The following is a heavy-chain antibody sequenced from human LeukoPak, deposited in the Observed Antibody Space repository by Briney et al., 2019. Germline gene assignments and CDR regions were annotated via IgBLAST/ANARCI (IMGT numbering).Heavy chain of an antibody. J-gene: IGHJ4*02. D-gene: IGHD3-3*01. Sequence: GSSVKVSCKASGGTFSSYAISWVRQAPGLGRDWMGGIIPIFGTANYAQKFQGRVTITADESTSTAYMELSSLRSEDTAVYYCARRTIFGVETLLDYWGQGTLVTVSS. CDR2: IIPIFGTA. V-gene: IGHV1-69*01. CDR1: GGTFSSYA. CDR3: ARRTIFGVETLLDY.